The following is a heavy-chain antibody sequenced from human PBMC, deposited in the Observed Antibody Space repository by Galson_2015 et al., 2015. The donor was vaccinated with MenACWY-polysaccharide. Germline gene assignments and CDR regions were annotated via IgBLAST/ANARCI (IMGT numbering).Heavy chain of an antibody. CDR1: GYTFSTYA. Sequence: SVKVSCTASGYTFSTYAMNWVRQAPGQGLEWVAGINSDSGNTTYAQSVTGRFAFSLDASDSTAYLQMNSLKAEDTAVYYCARDPKQKPTTVPTGRFDYWGQGTLVTVSS. CDR3: ARDPKQKPTTVPTGRFDY. D-gene: IGHD4-17*01. J-gene: IGHJ4*02. V-gene: IGHV7-4-1*02. CDR2: INSDSGNT.